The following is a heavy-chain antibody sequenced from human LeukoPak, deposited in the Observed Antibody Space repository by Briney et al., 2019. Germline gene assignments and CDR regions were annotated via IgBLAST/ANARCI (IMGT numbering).Heavy chain of an antibody. V-gene: IGHV3-30-3*01. CDR2: ISYDGSNK. CDR3: AKVDPDSSGS. Sequence: GRSLRLSCAASGFTFSSYAMHWVRQAPGKGLEWVAVISYDGSNKYYADSVKGRFTISRDNSKNTLYLQMNSLRAEDTAVYYCAKVDPDSSGSWGQGTLVTVSS. D-gene: IGHD3-22*01. J-gene: IGHJ5*02. CDR1: GFTFSSYA.